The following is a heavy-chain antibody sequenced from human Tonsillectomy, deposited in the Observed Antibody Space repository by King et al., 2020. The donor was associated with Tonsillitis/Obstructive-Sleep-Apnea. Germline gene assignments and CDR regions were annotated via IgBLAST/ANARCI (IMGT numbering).Heavy chain of an antibody. J-gene: IGHJ3*02. CDR1: GFTFSNAW. CDR2: IKRKADGGTT. CDR3: TTDWGSGSYYKVAFDI. Sequence: VQLVESGGGLVKPGGSLRLSCAASGFTFSNAWMSWVRHAPGKGLEWVGRIKRKADGGTTDYAAPVKGRFTIPRDDSKNTLYLQMNSLKTEDTAVYYCTTDWGSGSYYKVAFDIWGQGTMVTVSS. D-gene: IGHD1-26*01. V-gene: IGHV3-15*01.